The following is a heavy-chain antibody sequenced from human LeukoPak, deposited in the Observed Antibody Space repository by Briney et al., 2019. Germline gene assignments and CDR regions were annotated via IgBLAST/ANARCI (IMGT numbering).Heavy chain of an antibody. Sequence: SETLSLTCTVSGYSISSGYYWGWIRPPPGKGLEWIGSIYHSGSTYYNPSLKSRVTISVDTSKNQFSLKLSSVTAADTAVYYCARVSSSWYQDWYFDLWGRGTLVTVSS. D-gene: IGHD6-13*01. CDR1: GYSISSGYY. CDR2: IYHSGST. J-gene: IGHJ2*01. V-gene: IGHV4-38-2*02. CDR3: ARVSSSWYQDWYFDL.